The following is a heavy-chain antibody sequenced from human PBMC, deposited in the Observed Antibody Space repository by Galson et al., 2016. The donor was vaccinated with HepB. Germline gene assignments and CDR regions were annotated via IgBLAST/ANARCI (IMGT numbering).Heavy chain of an antibody. D-gene: IGHD2-2*01. J-gene: IGHJ4*02. Sequence: SETLSLTCTVSGYSISSGSHWGWVRQSPGQGLEWFGSIHESGTTYNNPSLKSRVTISMDTSKDQFSLKLTAVTAADTAIYYCVRDRKYASPWYLDSWGQGTLVTVSS. V-gene: IGHV4-38-2*02. CDR2: IHESGTT. CDR1: GYSISSGSH. CDR3: VRDRKYASPWYLDS.